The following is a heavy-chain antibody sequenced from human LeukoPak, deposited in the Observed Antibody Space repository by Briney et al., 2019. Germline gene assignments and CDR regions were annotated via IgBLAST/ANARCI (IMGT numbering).Heavy chain of an antibody. Sequence: SETLSLTCAVYGGSFSGYYWSWIRQPPGKGLEWIGEINHSGSTNYNPSLKSRVTISVDTSKNQFSLKLSSVTAADTAVYYCARGPSRWAAGGNWFDPWGQGTLVTVSS. CDR1: GGSFSGYY. CDR2: INHSGST. V-gene: IGHV4-34*01. D-gene: IGHD3-16*01. CDR3: ARGPSRWAAGGNWFDP. J-gene: IGHJ5*02.